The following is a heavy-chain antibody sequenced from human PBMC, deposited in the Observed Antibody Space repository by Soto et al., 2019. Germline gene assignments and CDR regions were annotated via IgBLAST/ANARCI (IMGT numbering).Heavy chain of an antibody. CDR2: FDPEDGET. CDR1: GYTLTELS. CDR3: AAPPPNELRYFDHAFDY. J-gene: IGHJ4*02. V-gene: IGHV1-24*01. D-gene: IGHD3-9*01. Sequence: QVQLVQSGAEVKKPGASVKVSCKVSGYTLTELSMHWVRQAPGTGLEWMGGFDPEDGETIYAQKFQGRVTMTEDTSTDTADMELSSLGSEDTAVYYCAAPPPNELRYFDHAFDYWGQGTLVTVSS.